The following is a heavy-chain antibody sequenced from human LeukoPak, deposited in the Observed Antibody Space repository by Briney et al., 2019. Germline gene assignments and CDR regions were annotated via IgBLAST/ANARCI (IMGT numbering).Heavy chain of an antibody. D-gene: IGHD3-10*01. CDR1: GFTFRSYG. CDR3: AKDLWDYYGSRSTFDY. V-gene: IGHV3-30*18. J-gene: IGHJ4*02. Sequence: GGSLRLSCAASGFTFRSYGMHWVRQAPGKGLEWVAVISYDGSNKYYADSVKGRFTISRDNSKNTLYLQMNSLRAEDTAVYYCAKDLWDYYGSRSTFDYWGQGTLVTVSS. CDR2: ISYDGSNK.